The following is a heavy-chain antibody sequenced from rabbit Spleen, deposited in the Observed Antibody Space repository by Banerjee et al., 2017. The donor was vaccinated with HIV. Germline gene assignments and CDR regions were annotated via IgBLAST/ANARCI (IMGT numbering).Heavy chain of an antibody. CDR3: ARATVSDYFNL. J-gene: IGHJ4*01. V-gene: IGHV1S45*01. Sequence: QQQLEESGGGLVKPGGTLTLTCTASGFSFSTDYYMCWVRQAPGKGLECIACIYGGSSGYTYYANWPKGRFTISKTSSTAVTLQMTSLTGADTATYFCARATVSDYFNLWGPGTLVTVS. D-gene: IGHD1-1*01. CDR2: IYGGSSGYT. CDR1: GFSFSTDYY.